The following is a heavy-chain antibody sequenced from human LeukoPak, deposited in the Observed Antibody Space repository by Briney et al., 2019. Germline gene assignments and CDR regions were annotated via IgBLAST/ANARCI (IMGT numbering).Heavy chain of an antibody. CDR2: IISTSSYI. CDR1: GFTFSTYS. D-gene: IGHD6-19*01. Sequence: PGGSLRLSCAASGFTFSTYSMNWVRQAPGKGLEWVSSIISTSSYIYYADSVKGRFTISRDNAQKSLYLQMNSLRAEDTAVYYCARVGYSSGWYFDYWGQGTLVTVSS. J-gene: IGHJ4*02. CDR3: ARVGYSSGWYFDY. V-gene: IGHV3-21*01.